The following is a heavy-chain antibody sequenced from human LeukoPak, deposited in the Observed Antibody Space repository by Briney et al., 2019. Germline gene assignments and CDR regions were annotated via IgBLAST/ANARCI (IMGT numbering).Heavy chain of an antibody. D-gene: IGHD3-9*01. CDR1: GFTFSSYA. Sequence: GGSLRLSCAASGFTFSSYAMSWVRQAPGKGLEWVSAISGSGGSTYYADSVKGRFTISRDNSKNTLYLQMNSLGAEDTAVYYCAKEPSGYFDWLPWFDPWGQGTLVTVSS. J-gene: IGHJ5*02. V-gene: IGHV3-23*01. CDR3: AKEPSGYFDWLPWFDP. CDR2: ISGSGGST.